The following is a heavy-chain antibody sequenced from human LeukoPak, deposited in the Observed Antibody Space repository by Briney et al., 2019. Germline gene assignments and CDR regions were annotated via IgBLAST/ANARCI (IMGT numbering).Heavy chain of an antibody. V-gene: IGHV3-11*01. CDR3: ANIMVRGVIDYFDY. CDR2: IGDGGRDI. J-gene: IGHJ4*02. D-gene: IGHD3-10*01. CDR1: GFNINDYY. Sequence: GGSLRLSCAASGFNINDYYMAWIRQAPGKGLEWLSYIGDGGRDINYAAFVKGRFTISRDSAKNSLYLQMNSLRAEDTAVYYCANIMVRGVIDYFDYWGQGTLVTVSS.